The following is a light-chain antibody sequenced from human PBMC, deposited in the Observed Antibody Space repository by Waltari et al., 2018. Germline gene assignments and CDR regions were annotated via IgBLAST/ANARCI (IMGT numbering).Light chain of an antibody. CDR1: QSSGID. V-gene: IGKV3-11*01. J-gene: IGKJ4*01. CDR2: YAS. CDR3: QQHSDWPPLT. Sequence: EIVLTQSPATLSLSPGGRATLSCRASQSSGIDLAWYQQKPGQSPRLLIYYASNRATGIPARFSCSGSGADFTLTISSLEPEDFAVYYGQQHSDWPPLTFGGGTKVEIK.